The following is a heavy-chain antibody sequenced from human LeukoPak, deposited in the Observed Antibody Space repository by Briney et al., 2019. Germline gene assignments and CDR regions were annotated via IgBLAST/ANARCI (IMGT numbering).Heavy chain of an antibody. V-gene: IGHV4-38-2*02. CDR2: IYHSATT. D-gene: IGHD2-2*01. Sequence: SETLSLTCTVSGYSISSGYYWAWIRQPPGKGLEWIGNIYHSATTYYNPSLHSRVTMSVDTSKNQFSLKLSSVTAADTAVYYCARAVGDIVVVPAAPYYYMDVWGKGTTVTVSS. J-gene: IGHJ6*03. CDR3: ARAVGDIVVVPAAPYYYMDV. CDR1: GYSISSGYY.